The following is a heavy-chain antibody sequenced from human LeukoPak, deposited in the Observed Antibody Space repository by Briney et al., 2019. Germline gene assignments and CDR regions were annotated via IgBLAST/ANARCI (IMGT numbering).Heavy chain of an antibody. V-gene: IGHV3-74*01. D-gene: IGHD6-13*01. CDR2: INSDGSST. CDR1: GITFSRYY. Sequence: PGGSLRLSCAASGITFSRYYMHWVRQAPGKGLVWVSRINSDGSSTTYADSVKGRFTISRDNAKNTLYLQMNSLKVEDTAVYYCTRVFVGDEYSSSGYWGQGTLVTVSS. J-gene: IGHJ4*02. CDR3: TRVFVGDEYSSSGY.